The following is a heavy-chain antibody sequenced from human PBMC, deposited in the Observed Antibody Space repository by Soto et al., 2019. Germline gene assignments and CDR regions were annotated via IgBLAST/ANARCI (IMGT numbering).Heavy chain of an antibody. J-gene: IGHJ6*02. CDR2: IYTGGNT. D-gene: IGHD3-10*01. Sequence: HPGGSLRLSCAASGFTVTSYYMSWVRQAPGKGLEWVSLIYTGGNTNYADSVKGRFTISRDNSKNTLYLQMNSLRAEDTAVYYCARDYYYGSGNYYRADYYHYGMDVWGQGTTVTVSS. CDR1: GFTVTSYY. CDR3: ARDYYYGSGNYYRADYYHYGMDV. V-gene: IGHV3-53*01.